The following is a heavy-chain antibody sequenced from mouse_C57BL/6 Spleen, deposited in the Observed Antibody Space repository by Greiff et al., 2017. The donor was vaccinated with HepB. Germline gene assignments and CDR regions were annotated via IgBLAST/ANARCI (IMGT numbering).Heavy chain of an antibody. Sequence: EVMLVESGGGLVKPGGSLKLSCAASGFTFSDYGMHWVRQAPEKGLEWVAYISSGSSTIYYADTVKGRFTISRDNAKNTLFLQMTSLRSEDTAMYYCARHYSNYEGWYFDVWGTGTTVTVSS. CDR3: ARHYSNYEGWYFDV. CDR1: GFTFSDYG. CDR2: ISSGSSTI. V-gene: IGHV5-17*01. D-gene: IGHD2-5*01. J-gene: IGHJ1*03.